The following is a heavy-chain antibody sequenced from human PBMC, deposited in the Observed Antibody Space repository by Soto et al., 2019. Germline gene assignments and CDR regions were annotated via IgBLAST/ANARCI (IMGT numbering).Heavy chain of an antibody. CDR3: AHTQAPRISDY. J-gene: IGHJ4*02. Sequence: QITLKESGPTLVKPTQTLTLTCTFSGFSLSTSGVGVGWIRQPPGKALEWLALIYWDDDKRYSPSLESRLTITKDTSKNQVVLTLTYMDPVDTATYYCAHTQAPRISDYWGQGTLVTVSS. CDR1: GFSLSTSGVG. V-gene: IGHV2-5*02. CDR2: IYWDDDK. D-gene: IGHD1-20*01.